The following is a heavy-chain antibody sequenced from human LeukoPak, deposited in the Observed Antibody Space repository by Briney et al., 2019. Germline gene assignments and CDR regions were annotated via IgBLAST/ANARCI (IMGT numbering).Heavy chain of an antibody. J-gene: IGHJ6*04. CDR3: ARVLLKPYYYYGMDV. CDR2: IIPIFGIA. V-gene: IGHV1-69*04. Sequence: SVKVSCKASGGTFSSYAISWVRQAPGQGLEWMGRIIPIFGIANYAQKFQGRVTITADKSTSTAYMELSSLRSEDTAVYYCARVLLKPYYYYGMDVWGKGTTVTVSS. CDR1: GGTFSSYA.